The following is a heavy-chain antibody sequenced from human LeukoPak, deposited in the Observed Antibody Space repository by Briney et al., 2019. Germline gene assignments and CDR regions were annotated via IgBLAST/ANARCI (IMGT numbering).Heavy chain of an antibody. CDR1: GFSLSTYG. J-gene: IGHJ4*02. Sequence: GGFLRLSCAASGFSLSTYGVSWVRRPPGKGLEWVSGITGTGGSTYYADSVKGRFTVSRDTSKNILYLQMNSLRAEDTAIYYCAKDHGTAVAGFYYWGQGTLVTVSS. V-gene: IGHV3-23*01. CDR2: ITGTGGST. D-gene: IGHD6-19*01. CDR3: AKDHGTAVAGFYY.